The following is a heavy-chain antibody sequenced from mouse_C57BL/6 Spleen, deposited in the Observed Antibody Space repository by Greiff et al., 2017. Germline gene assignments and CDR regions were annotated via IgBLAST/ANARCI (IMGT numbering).Heavy chain of an antibody. J-gene: IGHJ1*03. D-gene: IGHD2-2*01. CDR2: IYPGDGDT. CDR3: ARFAGYYWYFDV. Sequence: QVQLQQSGAELVKPGASVKISCKASGYAFSSYWMNWVKQRPGKGLEWIGQIYPGDGDTNYNGKFKGKATLTADKSSSTAYMQLSSLTSEDSAVYFCARFAGYYWYFDVWGTGTTVTVSS. V-gene: IGHV1-80*01. CDR1: GYAFSSYW.